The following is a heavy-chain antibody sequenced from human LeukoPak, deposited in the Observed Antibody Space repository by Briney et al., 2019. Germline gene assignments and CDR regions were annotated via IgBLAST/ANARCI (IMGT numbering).Heavy chain of an antibody. CDR1: GFTFSSYA. CDR3: ARVALDYDSSGYYYCRAFDI. J-gene: IGHJ3*02. CDR2: ISGSGGST. V-gene: IGHV3-23*01. D-gene: IGHD3-22*01. Sequence: GGSLRLSCAASGFTFSSYAMSWVRQAPGKGLEWVSAISGSGGSTYYADSVKGRFTISRDNSKNSLYLQMNSLRAEDTAVYYCARVALDYDSSGYYYCRAFDIWGQGTMVAVSS.